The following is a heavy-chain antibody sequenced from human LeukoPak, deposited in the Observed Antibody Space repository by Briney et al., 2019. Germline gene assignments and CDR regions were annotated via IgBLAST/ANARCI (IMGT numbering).Heavy chain of an antibody. D-gene: IGHD5-24*01. CDR1: GDSVSSNSAA. CDR2: AYYRSNWYI. V-gene: IGHV6-1*01. J-gene: IGHJ4*02. CDR3: AGGAGSIDY. Sequence: SQTLSLTCAISGDSVSSNSAAWNWIRQSPSRGLEWLGRAYYRSNWYIDYEVSVKSRITINPDTSKNQFSMRLDSVTPEDTAVYYCAGGAGSIDYWGQGALVTVSS.